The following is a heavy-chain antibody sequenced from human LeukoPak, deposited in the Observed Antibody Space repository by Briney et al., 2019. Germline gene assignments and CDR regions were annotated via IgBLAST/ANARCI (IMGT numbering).Heavy chain of an antibody. D-gene: IGHD3-22*01. CDR1: GFTFSSYA. J-gene: IGHJ4*02. CDR3: ARGRYYYDSSGYPGY. V-gene: IGHV3-30-3*01. Sequence: PGGSLRLSCAASGFTFSSYAMHWVRQAPGKGLEWVAVISYDGSNKYYADSVKGRFTISRDNSKNTLYLQMNSLRAEDTAVYYCARGRYYYDSSGYPGYWGQGTLVTVFS. CDR2: ISYDGSNK.